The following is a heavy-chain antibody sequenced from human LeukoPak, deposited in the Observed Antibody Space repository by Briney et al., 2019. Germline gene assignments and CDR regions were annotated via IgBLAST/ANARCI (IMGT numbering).Heavy chain of an antibody. CDR3: ARLYSYGKYNWFDP. Sequence: GASVKVSCKASGYTFTGYYMHWVRQAPGQGLEWMGWINPNSGGTNYAQKFQGRVTMTRDTSISTAYMELSRLRSDDTAVYYCARLYSYGKYNWFDPWGQGTLVTVSS. J-gene: IGHJ5*02. D-gene: IGHD5-18*01. CDR2: INPNSGGT. CDR1: GYTFTGYY. V-gene: IGHV1-2*02.